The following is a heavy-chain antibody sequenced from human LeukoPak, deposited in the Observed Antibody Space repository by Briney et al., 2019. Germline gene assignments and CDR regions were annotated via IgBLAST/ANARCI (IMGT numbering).Heavy chain of an antibody. CDR1: GYTFTSYS. D-gene: IGHD6-19*01. CDR3: ARGKGFSRSGWYLDY. Sequence: GASVKVSCKASGYTFTSYSFSWVRQAPGQGLEWMGWISGYNGNTNYAQNLQGRVTMTTDTSTTTVYMELRSLRSDDTAVYYCARGKGFSRSGWYLDYWGQGTLVTVSS. J-gene: IGHJ4*02. CDR2: ISGYNGNT. V-gene: IGHV1-18*01.